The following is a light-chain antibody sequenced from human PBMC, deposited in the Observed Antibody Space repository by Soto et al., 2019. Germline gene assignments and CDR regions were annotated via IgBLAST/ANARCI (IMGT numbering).Light chain of an antibody. CDR1: QGISSY. V-gene: IGKV1-8*01. CDR3: QQYYSYPPT. J-gene: IGKJ1*01. Sequence: AIRMTQPPSSLSASTGDRVTITCRASQGISSYLAWYQQKPGKDPKLLIYAASTLQSGVPSRFSGSGSGTDFTLTISCLQSEDFATYYCQQYYSYPPTFGQGTKVEIK. CDR2: AAS.